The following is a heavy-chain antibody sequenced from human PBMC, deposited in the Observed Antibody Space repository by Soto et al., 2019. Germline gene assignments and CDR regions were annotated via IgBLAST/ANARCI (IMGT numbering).Heavy chain of an antibody. V-gene: IGHV3-66*01. CDR3: ARSVLLYFGELLD. Sequence: EVQLVESGGDLVQPGGSLRLSCAASGFIVSTNYMTWVRQAPGKGLEWVSVIYSDGNTYYADSVKGRFTISRDNSKNTVYLQMNNLRAEDAAVYYCARSVLLYFGELLDWGQGTLVTVSS. CDR1: GFIVSTNY. J-gene: IGHJ4*02. CDR2: IYSDGNT. D-gene: IGHD3-10*01.